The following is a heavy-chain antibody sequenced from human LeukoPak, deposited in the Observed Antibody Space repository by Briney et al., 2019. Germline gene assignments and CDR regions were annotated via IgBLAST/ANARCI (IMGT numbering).Heavy chain of an antibody. Sequence: GGSLRLSCAASGFTFSNAWMSWVRQASGKGLEWVGRIKSKTDGGTTDYAAPVKGRFTISRDDSKNTLYLQMNSLKTEDTAVYYCTTDLGTYYDFWSGYLTHDYWGQGTLVTVSS. V-gene: IGHV3-15*01. CDR3: TTDLGTYYDFWSGYLTHDY. D-gene: IGHD3-3*01. CDR1: GFTFSNAW. CDR2: IKSKTDGGTT. J-gene: IGHJ4*02.